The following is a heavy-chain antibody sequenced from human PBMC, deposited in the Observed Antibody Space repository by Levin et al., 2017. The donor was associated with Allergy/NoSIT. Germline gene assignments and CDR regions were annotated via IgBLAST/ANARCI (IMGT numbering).Heavy chain of an antibody. J-gene: IGHJ5*02. Sequence: GGSLRLSCAASGFTFSSYAMSWVRQAPGKGLEWVSAISGSGGSTYYADSVKGRFTVSRDNSKNTLYLQMNSLRAEDTAVYYCAKDYASTLGGAVNWFDPWGQGTLVTVSS. D-gene: IGHD1-26*01. CDR2: ISGSGGST. V-gene: IGHV3-23*01. CDR1: GFTFSSYA. CDR3: AKDYASTLGGAVNWFDP.